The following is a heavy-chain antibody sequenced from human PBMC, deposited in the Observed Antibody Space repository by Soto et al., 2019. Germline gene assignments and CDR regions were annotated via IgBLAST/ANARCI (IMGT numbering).Heavy chain of an antibody. CDR2: INHSGTT. V-gene: IGHV4-34*01. CDR1: GGSFSGYY. Sequence: PSETLSLTCAVYGGSFSGYYWSWIRQPPGKGLEWIGEINHSGTTNYNPSPKSRVTISVDTSKMQFSLKLTSVTAADTAVYYCARTYCISTSCYAVNWFDPWGQGTLVTVSS. CDR3: ARTYCISTSCYAVNWFDP. J-gene: IGHJ5*02. D-gene: IGHD2-2*01.